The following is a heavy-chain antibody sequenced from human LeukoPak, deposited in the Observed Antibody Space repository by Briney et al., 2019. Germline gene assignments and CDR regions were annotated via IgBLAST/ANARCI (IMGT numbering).Heavy chain of an antibody. V-gene: IGHV3-48*03. Sequence: GGSLRLSCAASGFTFSSYEMNWVRQAPGKGLEWVSYISSSGSTIYYADSVKGRFTISRDNAKNSLYLQMNSLRAEDTAVYYCVRAPDIRVTHYYYMDVWGKGTTVTVSS. CDR3: VRAPDIRVTHYYYMDV. CDR2: ISSSGSTI. CDR1: GFTFSSYE. D-gene: IGHD3-9*01. J-gene: IGHJ6*03.